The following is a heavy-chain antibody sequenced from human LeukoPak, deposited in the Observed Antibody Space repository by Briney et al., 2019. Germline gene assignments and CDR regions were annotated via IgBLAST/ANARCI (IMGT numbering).Heavy chain of an antibody. CDR2: IYSGGST. CDR1: GFTVSSNY. Sequence: GGSLRLSCAASGFTVSSNYMSWVRQAPGKGLEWVSVIYSGGSTYYADSVKGRFTISRDNSKNMLYLQMNSLRAEDTAVYYCARELRYFDWLPGGLDYWGQGTLVTVSS. CDR3: ARELRYFDWLPGGLDY. V-gene: IGHV3-53*01. D-gene: IGHD3-9*01. J-gene: IGHJ4*02.